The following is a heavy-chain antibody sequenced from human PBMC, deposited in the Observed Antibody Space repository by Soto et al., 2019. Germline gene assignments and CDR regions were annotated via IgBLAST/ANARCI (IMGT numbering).Heavy chain of an antibody. CDR2: ISYDGSNK. CDR1: GFTFSSYG. Sequence: GGSLRLSCAASGFTFSSYGMHWVRQAPGKGLEWVAVISYDGSNKYYADSVKGRFTISRDNSKNTLYLQMNSLRAEDTAVYYCEKSREGYYFDYWGQGTLVTVYS. V-gene: IGHV3-30*18. D-gene: IGHD1-26*01. CDR3: EKSREGYYFDY. J-gene: IGHJ4*02.